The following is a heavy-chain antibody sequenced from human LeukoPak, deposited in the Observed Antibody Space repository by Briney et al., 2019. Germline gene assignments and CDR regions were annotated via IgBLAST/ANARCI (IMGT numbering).Heavy chain of an antibody. CDR1: GTSFSSYY. CDR3: ARMTTGHDY. V-gene: IGHV4-34*01. Sequence: PSETLSLTCVVSGTSFSSYYWSWIRQTPGKGLEWIGEVNHSGYTNMNPSLKSRVTISVDTSKNQFSLRMSTVTAADTAVYFCARMTTGHDYWGQGTLVTVSS. J-gene: IGHJ4*02. CDR2: VNHSGYT. D-gene: IGHD4-17*01.